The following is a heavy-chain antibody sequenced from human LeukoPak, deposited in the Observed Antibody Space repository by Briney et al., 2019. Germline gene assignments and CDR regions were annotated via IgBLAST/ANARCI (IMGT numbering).Heavy chain of an antibody. D-gene: IGHD3-10*01. CDR2: ISSSSSAI. CDR3: ARGEAGYGSGSYSDY. J-gene: IGHJ4*02. Sequence: GGSLRLSCAASGFTFSGYSMNWVRQAPGKGLEWVSYISSSSSAIYYADSVKGRFTISRDNAKNSLYLQMNSLRDEDTAVYYCARGEAGYGSGSYSDYWGQGTLVTVSS. CDR1: GFTFSGYS. V-gene: IGHV3-48*02.